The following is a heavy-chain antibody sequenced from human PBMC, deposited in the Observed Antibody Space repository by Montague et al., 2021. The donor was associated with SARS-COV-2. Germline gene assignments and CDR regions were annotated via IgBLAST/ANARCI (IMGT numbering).Heavy chain of an antibody. CDR3: ARDIAVAGLFDY. CDR2: IAISGST. CDR1: GGSISSGSYY. Sequence: TLSLTCTVYGGSISSGSYYWTWIRQPTGKGLEWTGRIAISGSTNYNPSLKSRVTISVDTSKNQFPLKLSSVTAADTAVYYCARDIAVAGLFDYWGQGTLVTVSS. D-gene: IGHD6-19*01. V-gene: IGHV4-61*02. J-gene: IGHJ4*02.